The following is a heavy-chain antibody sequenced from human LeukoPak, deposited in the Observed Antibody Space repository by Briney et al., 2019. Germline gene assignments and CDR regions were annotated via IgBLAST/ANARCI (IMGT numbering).Heavy chain of an antibody. CDR1: GYTLTELS. J-gene: IGHJ5*02. CDR2: FDPEDGET. CDR3: ATVSLEWLFRGGGNWFDP. D-gene: IGHD3-3*01. V-gene: IGHV1-24*01. Sequence: ASVKVSCKVSGYTLTELSMHWVRQAPGKGLEWMGGFDPEDGETIYAQKFQGRVTMTEDTSTDTAYMELSSLRSEDTAVYYCATVSLEWLFRGGGNWFDPWGQGTLVTVSS.